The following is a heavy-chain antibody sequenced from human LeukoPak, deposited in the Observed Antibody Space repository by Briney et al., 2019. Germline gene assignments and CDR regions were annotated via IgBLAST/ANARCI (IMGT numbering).Heavy chain of an antibody. V-gene: IGHV3-74*01. D-gene: IGHD5-12*01. CDR1: GFTFSSYW. CDR2: INRDGTST. CDR3: AKSRIGFSGQTDH. J-gene: IGHJ4*02. Sequence: GGSLRLSCAASGFTFSSYWMHWVRQAPGKGLVWVSRINRDGTSTSYADSVKGRFTSSRDNAKNSLYLQMNSLRAEDTAVYYCAKSRIGFSGQTDHWGQGTLVTVSS.